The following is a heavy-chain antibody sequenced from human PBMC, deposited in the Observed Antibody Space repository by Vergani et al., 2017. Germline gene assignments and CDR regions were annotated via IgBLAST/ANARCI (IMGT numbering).Heavy chain of an antibody. J-gene: IGHJ3*02. CDR2: LFYSGST. Sequence: QVPLQESGPGLVKPPGPLSPTFDVSGDSIRSNNCWPWARQPPGKGLEWIGYLFYSGSTYYNPSLKSRVTISVDTSKNKFPLKLSSVTAASTAVYYCARAPIGSTIFGVVIIRFAFDIWGQGTMVTVSS. V-gene: IGHV4-4*03. D-gene: IGHD3-3*01. CDR1: GDSIRSNNC. CDR3: ARAPIGSTIFGVVIIRFAFDI.